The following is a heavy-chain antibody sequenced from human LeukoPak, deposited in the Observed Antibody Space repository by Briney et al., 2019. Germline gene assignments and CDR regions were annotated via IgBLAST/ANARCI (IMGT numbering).Heavy chain of an antibody. D-gene: IGHD6-6*01. CDR3: ARSVYSSSLRLDY. CDR2: ISTSSSTI. J-gene: IGHJ4*02. CDR1: GFTFSSYL. V-gene: IGHV3-48*04. Sequence: GGSLRLSCAASGFTFSSYLMNWVRQAPGKGLEWVSYISTSSSTIYYADSVKGRFTISRDNAKNSLYLQMNSLRAEDTAVYYCARSVYSSSLRLDYWGQGTLVTISS.